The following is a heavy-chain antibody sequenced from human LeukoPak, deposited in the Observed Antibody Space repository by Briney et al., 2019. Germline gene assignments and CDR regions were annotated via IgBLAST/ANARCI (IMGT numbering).Heavy chain of an antibody. D-gene: IGHD6-19*01. Sequence: GGSLRLSCAASGFTFSSYAMSWVRQAPGKGLEWVSAISGSGGSTYYADSVKGRFTISRDNSKNTLYLQMNSLRAEDTAVYYCARLKGWLSRTDSPFDYWGQGTLVTVAS. J-gene: IGHJ4*02. V-gene: IGHV3-23*01. CDR2: ISGSGGST. CDR3: ARLKGWLSRTDSPFDY. CDR1: GFTFSSYA.